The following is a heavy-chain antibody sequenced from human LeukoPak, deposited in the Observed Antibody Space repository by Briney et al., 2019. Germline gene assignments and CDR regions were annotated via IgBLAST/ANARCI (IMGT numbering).Heavy chain of an antibody. CDR3: ARDMSHTGGAFDI. CDR2: IYSGGST. Sequence: GGSLRLSCAASGFTVSSNYMSWVRQAPGKGLEWVSVIYSGGSTYYADPVKGRFTISRDNSKNTLYLQMNSLRAEDTAVYYCARDMSHTGGAFDIWGQGTMVTVSS. J-gene: IGHJ3*02. V-gene: IGHV3-66*02. D-gene: IGHD1-14*01. CDR1: GFTVSSNY.